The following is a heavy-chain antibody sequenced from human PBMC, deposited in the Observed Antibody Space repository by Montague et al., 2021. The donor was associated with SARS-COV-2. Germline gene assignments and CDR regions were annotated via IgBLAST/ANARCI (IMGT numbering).Heavy chain of an antibody. J-gene: IGHJ4*02. CDR1: GHSIWSSDW. CDR3: ARAQKTISGMLIPPYYFDF. Sequence: SETLSLTCSVSGHSIWSSDWWTWVRQPPGKGLEWIGEIYHSGSTTYNPSHKSRVTISVDKSKNQFSLTLTSLTAADTAVYYCARAQKTISGMLIPPYYFDFWGQGTLVTVSS. CDR2: IYHSGST. D-gene: IGHD3-3*01. V-gene: IGHV4-4*02.